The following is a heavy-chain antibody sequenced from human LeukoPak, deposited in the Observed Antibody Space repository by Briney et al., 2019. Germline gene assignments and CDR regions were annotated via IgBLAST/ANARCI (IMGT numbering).Heavy chain of an antibody. Sequence: SETLSLTCTVSGGSISSYYWSWIRHPPGKGLEGIGYIYHNGRTNYNPSLKSRVTISVDTSENQYSLKLSSVTAADTAVYYCASFSDYGGNFFDYWGQGTLVTVSS. CDR1: GGSISSYY. CDR2: IYHNGRT. CDR3: ASFSDYGGNFFDY. V-gene: IGHV4-59*08. J-gene: IGHJ4*02. D-gene: IGHD4-23*01.